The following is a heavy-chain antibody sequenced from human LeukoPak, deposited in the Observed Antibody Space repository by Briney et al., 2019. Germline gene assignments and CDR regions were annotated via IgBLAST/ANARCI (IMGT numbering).Heavy chain of an antibody. J-gene: IGHJ3*01. CDR1: GFTFSDYN. CDR2: ISYTSAAI. D-gene: IGHD2-21*02. V-gene: IGHV3-48*02. Sequence: GGSLRLSCAASGFTFSDYNMTWVRQAPGKGLEWVSYISYTSAAIFYAGSVKGRFTISRDNARNSLYLQMSSLRDDDTAVYYCARRGDSMSDAFDFWGQGTMVTVSS. CDR3: ARRGDSMSDAFDF.